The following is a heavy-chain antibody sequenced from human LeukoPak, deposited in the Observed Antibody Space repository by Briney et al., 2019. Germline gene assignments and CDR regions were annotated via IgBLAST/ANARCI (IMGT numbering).Heavy chain of an antibody. J-gene: IGHJ4*02. CDR2: IGNNGGGI. Sequence: GGSLRLSCAASGFTFSTYTMYWVRHPPGKRLEWVSIIGNNGGGIHYADSVKGRFTISKDNAKNTVYLQMNNLRAEDTAVYYCVSFYEAYWGRGTLVTVSS. CDR3: VSFYEAY. CDR1: GFTFSTYT. V-gene: IGHV3-23*01. D-gene: IGHD2/OR15-2a*01.